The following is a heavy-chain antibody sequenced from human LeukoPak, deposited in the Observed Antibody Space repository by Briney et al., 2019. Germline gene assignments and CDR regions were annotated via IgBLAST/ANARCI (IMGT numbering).Heavy chain of an antibody. D-gene: IGHD2-2*01. CDR3: ARTRVVPAANYFDY. Sequence: SETLSLTCTVSAGSISSGSYYWSWIRQPAGKGLEWIGRIYTSGSTNYNPSLKSRGTISVDTSKNQFSLKLSSVTAADTAVYYCARTRVVPAANYFDYWGQGTLVTVSS. CDR2: IYTSGST. V-gene: IGHV4-61*02. CDR1: AGSISSGSYY. J-gene: IGHJ4*02.